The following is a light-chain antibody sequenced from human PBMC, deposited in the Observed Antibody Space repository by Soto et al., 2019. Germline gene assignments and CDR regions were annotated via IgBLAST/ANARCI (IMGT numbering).Light chain of an antibody. J-gene: IGLJ2*01. Sequence: QSVLTQPASVSGSPGQSITISCTGTSSDVGGYNYVSWYQQHPGKAPKLVIYEVTKRPSGVSNRFSGSKSGNTASLTISGLQAEDETDYYCSSYTSTNHVVCGGGTKLTVL. CDR3: SSYTSTNHVV. CDR1: SSDVGGYNY. V-gene: IGLV2-14*01. CDR2: EVT.